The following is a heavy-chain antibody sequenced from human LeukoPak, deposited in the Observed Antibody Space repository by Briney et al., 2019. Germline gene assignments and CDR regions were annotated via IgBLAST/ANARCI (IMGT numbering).Heavy chain of an antibody. CDR1: GGSISSGDYY. J-gene: IGHJ6*02. Sequence: SETLSLTCTVSGGSISSGDYYWSWIRQPPGKGLEWIGYIYYSGGTYYNPSLKSRVTISVDTSKNQFSLKLSSVTAADTAVYYCARGASGYYYYYYYGMDVWGQGTTVTVSS. V-gene: IGHV4-30-4*01. CDR3: ARGASGYYYYYYYGMDV. CDR2: IYYSGGT. D-gene: IGHD3-22*01.